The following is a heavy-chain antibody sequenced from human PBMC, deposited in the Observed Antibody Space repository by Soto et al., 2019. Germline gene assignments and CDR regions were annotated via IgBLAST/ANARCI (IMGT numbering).Heavy chain of an antibody. J-gene: IGHJ4*02. CDR2: ISYDGSNK. Sequence: GGSLRLSCAASGFTFRSYVMHWVRQAPGKGLEWVAVISYDGSNKYYADSVKGRFTISRDNSKNTLYLQMNSLRAEDTAVYYCAKERAPKGALDYWGQGTLVTVSS. V-gene: IGHV3-30*18. D-gene: IGHD1-26*01. CDR1: GFTFRSYV. CDR3: AKERAPKGALDY.